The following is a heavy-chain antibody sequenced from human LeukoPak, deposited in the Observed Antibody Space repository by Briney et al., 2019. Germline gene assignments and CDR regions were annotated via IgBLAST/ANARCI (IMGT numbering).Heavy chain of an antibody. CDR1: GYSISSGYY. Sequence: PSETLSLTCTVSGYSISSGYYWGWIRQTPDKGLEWIGSLYHGGSTYYNPSLKSRVTISEDTSKNQISLKLSSVTAADTAVYYCARTTEGYCRGGSCYYYYYYMDVWGKGTTVTVSS. CDR2: LYHGGST. CDR3: ARTTEGYCRGGSCYYYYYYMDV. D-gene: IGHD2-15*01. V-gene: IGHV4-38-2*02. J-gene: IGHJ6*03.